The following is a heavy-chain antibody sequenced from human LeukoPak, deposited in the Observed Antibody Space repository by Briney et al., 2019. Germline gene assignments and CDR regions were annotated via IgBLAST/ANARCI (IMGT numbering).Heavy chain of an antibody. D-gene: IGHD6-19*01. V-gene: IGHV4-39*01. CDR3: AVSSGWEPGAFDI. Sequence: SETLSLTCTVSGGSITSSSHYWGWIRQPPGQGLQWIGLIYYDGSAYYNLSLKSRLTISIDTSKSQFSLQLSSVTAADTAVYYCAVSSGWEPGAFDIWGQGTMVTVSS. CDR1: GGSITSSSHY. CDR2: IYYDGSA. J-gene: IGHJ3*02.